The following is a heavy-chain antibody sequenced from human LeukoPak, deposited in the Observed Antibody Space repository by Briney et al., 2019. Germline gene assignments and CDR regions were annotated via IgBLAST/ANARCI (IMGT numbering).Heavy chain of an antibody. D-gene: IGHD3-9*01. V-gene: IGHV4-39*07. CDR1: GGSISSSSYY. Sequence: PSETLSLTCTVSGGSISSSSYYWGWIRQPPGKGLEWIGSIYYSGSTYYNPSLKSRVTISVDTSKNQFSLKLSSVTAADTAVYYCARDPGYEYYDILTGPFDYWGQGTLVTVSS. CDR3: ARDPGYEYYDILTGPFDY. CDR2: IYYSGST. J-gene: IGHJ4*02.